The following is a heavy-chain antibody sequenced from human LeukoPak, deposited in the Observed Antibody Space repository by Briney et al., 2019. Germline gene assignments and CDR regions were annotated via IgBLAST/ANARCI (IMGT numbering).Heavy chain of an antibody. Sequence: SETLSLTCTVSGGSIRSSYYYWGWIRQPPGKGLEWIGSIYDSGSTYYNPSLKSRVTISVDTSKNQFSLKLSSVTAADTAVYYCARGGSLVAAAGHFDYWGQGTLVTVSS. J-gene: IGHJ4*02. CDR2: IYDSGST. D-gene: IGHD6-13*01. V-gene: IGHV4-39*07. CDR3: ARGGSLVAAAGHFDY. CDR1: GGSIRSSYYY.